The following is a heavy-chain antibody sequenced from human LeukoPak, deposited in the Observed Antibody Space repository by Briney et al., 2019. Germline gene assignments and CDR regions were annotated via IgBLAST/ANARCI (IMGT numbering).Heavy chain of an antibody. CDR1: GFTFSSYA. V-gene: IGHV3-23*01. CDR2: ISGSGGST. Sequence: GGSLRLSCAASGFTFSSYAMSWVRQAPGKGLEWVSAISGSGGSTYYADSVKGRFTISRDNSKNTLYLQMNSLRAEDTAVYYCAKDRTLYHYDSSGYYYWGQGTLVTVSS. CDR3: AKDRTLYHYDSSGYYY. J-gene: IGHJ4*02. D-gene: IGHD3-22*01.